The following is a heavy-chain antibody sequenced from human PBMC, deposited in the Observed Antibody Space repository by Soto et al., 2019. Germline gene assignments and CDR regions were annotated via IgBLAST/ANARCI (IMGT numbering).Heavy chain of an antibody. CDR2: ISYDGSNR. J-gene: IGHJ4*02. CDR3: ARAVQYHYDSSGYPVFDF. D-gene: IGHD3-22*01. Sequence: PGGSLRLSCAASGFTFSSYAMHWVRQAPGKGLEWVAVISYDGSNRYYADSVKGRFTISRDNSKNTLYLQMSSLRAADTAMYYCARAVQYHYDSSGYPVFDFWGQGTLVTVS. CDR1: GFTFSSYA. V-gene: IGHV3-30-3*01.